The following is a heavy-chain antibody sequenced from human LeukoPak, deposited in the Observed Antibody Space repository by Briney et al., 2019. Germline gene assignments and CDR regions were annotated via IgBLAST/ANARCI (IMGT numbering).Heavy chain of an antibody. D-gene: IGHD3-22*01. CDR2: IYPGDSDT. CDR1: GYSFTSYW. J-gene: IGHJ4*02. CDR3: ARPLRDYDSSGYYYYLDY. Sequence: GESLKISCKGSGYSFTSYWIGWVRQMPGKGLEWMGIIYPGDSDTRYSPSFQGRVTISADKSISTAYLQWSSLKASDTAMYYCARPLRDYDSSGYYYYLDYWGQGTLVTVSS. V-gene: IGHV5-51*01.